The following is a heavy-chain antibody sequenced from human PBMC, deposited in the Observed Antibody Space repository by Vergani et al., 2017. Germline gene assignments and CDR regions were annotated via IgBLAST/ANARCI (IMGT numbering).Heavy chain of an antibody. V-gene: IGHV3-30*07. D-gene: IGHD3-10*01. J-gene: IGHJ5*02. CDR3: AREVVRGSTNWFDP. CDR1: GFTFSSYA. CDR2: ISYDGGNK. Sequence: QVQLVESGGGVVQPGRSLRLSCAASGFTFSSYAMHWVRQAPGKGLEWVAVISYDGGNKYYVDSVKGRFTISRDNSKNTLYLQMNSLRAEDTAVYYCAREVVRGSTNWFDPWGQGTLVTVSS.